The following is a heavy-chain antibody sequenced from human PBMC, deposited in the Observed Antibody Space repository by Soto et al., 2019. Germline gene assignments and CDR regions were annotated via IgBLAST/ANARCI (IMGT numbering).Heavy chain of an antibody. Sequence: EVQLLESGGGLVQPGGSLRLSCAASGFTFSSYAMSWVRQAPGKALEWVSAITSSGGSTYYADSVKGRFTISRDKSKNRRYLPMHSLRAEDTTLYCCAKSLSVLYVSGSYYSPRGGAFGIWGQGTMVSVSS. J-gene: IGHJ3*02. D-gene: IGHD3-10*01. CDR2: ITSSGGST. CDR3: AKSLSVLYVSGSYYSPRGGAFGI. CDR1: GFTFSSYA. V-gene: IGHV3-23*01.